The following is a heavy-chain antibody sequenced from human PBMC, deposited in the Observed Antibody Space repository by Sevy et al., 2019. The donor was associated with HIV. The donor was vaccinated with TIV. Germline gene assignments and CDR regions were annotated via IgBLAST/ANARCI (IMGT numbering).Heavy chain of an antibody. V-gene: IGHV1-69*13. CDR3: ARQWRYGSGSPAFDI. CDR2: IIPIFGTP. J-gene: IGHJ3*02. CDR1: GGTFSSYA. D-gene: IGHD3-10*01. Sequence: ASVKVSCKASGGTFSSYAISWVRQAPGQGLEWMGGIIPIFGTPNYGQKFQGRVTITADESTGTAYMELSSLRSEDTAVYYCARQWRYGSGSPAFDIWGQGTMVTVSS.